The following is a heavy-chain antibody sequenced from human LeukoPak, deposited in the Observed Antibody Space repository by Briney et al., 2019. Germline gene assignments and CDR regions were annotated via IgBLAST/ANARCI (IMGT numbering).Heavy chain of an antibody. J-gene: IGHJ4*02. CDR2: IKQDGSEK. CDR1: GFTFSSYW. D-gene: IGHD3-10*01. CDR3: AKDKAQAYYASGSLVL. V-gene: IGHV3-7*03. Sequence: GGSLRLSCAASGFTFSSYWMSWVRQAPGKGLEWVANIKQDGSEKYYVDSVKGRFTISRDNAKGSLYLQMNNLRTEDTALYYCAKDKAQAYYASGSLVLWGQGTLVTVSS.